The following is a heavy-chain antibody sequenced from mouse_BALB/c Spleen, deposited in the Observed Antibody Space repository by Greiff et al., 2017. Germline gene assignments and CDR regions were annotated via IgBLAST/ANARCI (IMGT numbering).Heavy chain of an antibody. CDR2: INSNGGST. V-gene: IGHV5-6-3*01. D-gene: IGHD1-1*01. J-gene: IGHJ2*01. CDR1: GFTFSSYG. Sequence: DVMLVESGGGLVQPGGSLKLSCAASGFTFSSYGMSWVRQTPDKRLELVATINSNGGSTYYPDSVKGRFTISRDNAKNTLYLQMSSLKSEDTAMYYCARDYYGSSYGYWGQGTTLTVSS. CDR3: ARDYYGSSYGY.